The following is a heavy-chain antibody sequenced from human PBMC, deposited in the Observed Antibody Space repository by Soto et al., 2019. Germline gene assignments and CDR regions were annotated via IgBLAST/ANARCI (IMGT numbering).Heavy chain of an antibody. CDR1: GSSFPKYP. D-gene: IGHD4-4*01. Sequence: PGGSLRLSCAASGSSFPKYPMHWVRQTPDKGLEWLAVISQDGVTKNSADSVKGRFSVSRDNARNRLYLEMNSLRTEDTAMYYCVRGGYSSSWESLDPWGQGTLVTVSS. V-gene: IGHV3-30-3*01. CDR2: ISQDGVTK. J-gene: IGHJ5*02. CDR3: VRGGYSSSWESLDP.